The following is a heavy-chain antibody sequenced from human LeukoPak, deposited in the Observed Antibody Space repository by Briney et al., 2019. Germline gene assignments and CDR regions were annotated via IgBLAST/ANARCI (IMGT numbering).Heavy chain of an antibody. J-gene: IGHJ4*02. CDR2: ISGSGGST. CDR3: AKDRFTLDY. V-gene: IGHV3-23*01. CDR1: GLTFDTYG. Sequence: GGSLRLSCTVSGLTFDTYGMSWVRQAPGKGLEWVSAISGSGGSTYYADSVKGRFTISRDNSKNTLYLQMNSLRAEDTAVYYCAKDRFTLDYWGQGTLVTVSS. D-gene: IGHD3-16*01.